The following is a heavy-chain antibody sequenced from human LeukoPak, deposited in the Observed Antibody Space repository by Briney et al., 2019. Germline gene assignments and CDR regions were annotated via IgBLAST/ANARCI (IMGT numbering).Heavy chain of an antibody. J-gene: IGHJ4*02. D-gene: IGHD3-16*02. V-gene: IGHV4-34*01. CDR3: ARVAFYDYVWGSYRPFDY. CDR2: INHSGST. Sequence: PSETLSLTCAVYGGSFSGYYWSWIRQPPGKGLEWIGEINHSGSTNYNPSLKSRVTISVDTSKNQISLKLSSVTAADTAVYYCARVAFYDYVWGSYRPFDYWGQGTLVTVST. CDR1: GGSFSGYY.